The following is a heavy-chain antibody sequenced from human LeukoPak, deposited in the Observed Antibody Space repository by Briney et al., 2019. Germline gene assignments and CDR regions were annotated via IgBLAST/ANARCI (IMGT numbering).Heavy chain of an antibody. J-gene: IGHJ3*02. D-gene: IGHD3-22*01. V-gene: IGHV3-30*03. Sequence: GRSLRLSCAAPGFTFSTYGMHWVRQAPGKGLEWVAVISSDGSNKYYADSVKGRFTISRDNAKKSLYLQMHSLKAEDTAVYYCARDSHKFDSSGYYPDAFDIWGQGTMVTVSS. CDR2: ISSDGSNK. CDR1: GFTFSTYG. CDR3: ARDSHKFDSSGYYPDAFDI.